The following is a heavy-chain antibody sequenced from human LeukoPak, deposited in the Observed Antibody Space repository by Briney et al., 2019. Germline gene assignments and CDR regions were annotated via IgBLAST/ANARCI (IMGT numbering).Heavy chain of an antibody. CDR2: IYTSGST. CDR3: ARESLFDWFDP. J-gene: IGHJ5*02. V-gene: IGHV4-4*07. D-gene: IGHD3-16*02. CDR1: GGSISSYY. Sequence: SETLSLTCTVSGGSISSYYWSWIRQPAGKGLEWIGRIYTSGSTNYNPSLTSRVTISVDTSKNQFSLTLSSVTAADTAVYYCARESLFDWFDPWGQGTLVTVSS.